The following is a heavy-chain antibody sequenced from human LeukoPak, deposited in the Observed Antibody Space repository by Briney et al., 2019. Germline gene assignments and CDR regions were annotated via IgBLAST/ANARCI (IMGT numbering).Heavy chain of an antibody. J-gene: IGHJ4*02. V-gene: IGHV7-4-1*02. CDR2: INTNTGNP. Sequence: ASVKVSCKASGYTFTSYAMNWVRQAPGQGLEWMGWINTNTGNPTYAQGFTGRFVFSLDTSVSTAYLQISSLKAEDTAVYYCARLPRDDYVWGSYRPNVDYWGQGTLVTVSS. CDR1: GYTFTSYA. CDR3: ARLPRDDYVWGSYRPNVDY. D-gene: IGHD3-16*02.